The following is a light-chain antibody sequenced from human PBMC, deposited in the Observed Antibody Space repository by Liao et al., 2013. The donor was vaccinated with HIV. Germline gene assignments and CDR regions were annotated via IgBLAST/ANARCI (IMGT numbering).Light chain of an antibody. Sequence: SYVLTQPPSVSVAPGHTARITCAGDNIGGESVHWYQQKSGQAPVLVIFHETDRPSGISDRFSGSTSENTATLTISRAEAGDEADYYCQVWDSSSDHPNVFGTGTKVTVL. V-gene: IGLV3-21*01. CDR2: HET. CDR3: QVWDSSSDHPNV. CDR1: NIGGES. J-gene: IGLJ1*01.